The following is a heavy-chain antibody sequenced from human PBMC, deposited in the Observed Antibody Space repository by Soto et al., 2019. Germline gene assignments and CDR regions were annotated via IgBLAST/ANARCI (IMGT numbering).Heavy chain of an antibody. J-gene: IGHJ6*02. V-gene: IGHV4-34*01. CDR3: ASIVEGGRPPNYYYYAMDV. CDR1: GGSFSGYY. D-gene: IGHD2-15*01. Sequence: SETLSLTCAVYGGSFSGYYWSWIRQPPGKGLEWIGEINHSGSTNYNPSLKSRVTISVDTSKNQFSLKLSSVTAADTAVYYCASIVEGGRPPNYYYYAMDVWGQGTTVTVSS. CDR2: INHSGST.